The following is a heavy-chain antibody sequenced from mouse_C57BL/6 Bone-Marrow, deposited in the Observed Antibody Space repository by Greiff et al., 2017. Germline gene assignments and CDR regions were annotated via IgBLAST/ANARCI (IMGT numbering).Heavy chain of an antibody. CDR1: GFTFSDYG. D-gene: IGHD3-3*01. Sequence: EVKLVESGGGLVKPGGSLKLSCAASGFTFSDYGMHWVRQAPEKGLEWVAYISSGSSTIYYADTVKGRFTISRDNAKNTLFLQMTSLRSEDTAMYYCARRRDRAWFAYWGQGTLVTVSA. V-gene: IGHV5-17*01. CDR3: ARRRDRAWFAY. J-gene: IGHJ3*01. CDR2: ISSGSSTI.